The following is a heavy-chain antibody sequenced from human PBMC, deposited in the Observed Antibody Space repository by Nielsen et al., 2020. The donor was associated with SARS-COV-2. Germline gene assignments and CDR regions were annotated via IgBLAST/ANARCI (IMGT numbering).Heavy chain of an antibody. Sequence: VRQAPGKGLEWVSVISGSGGSTYYADSVKGRFTISRDNSKNTLYLQMNSLRAEDTAVYYCAKDLSRESATIFGVVIAPAFDYWGQGTLVTVSS. D-gene: IGHD3-3*01. CDR3: AKDLSRESATIFGVVIAPAFDY. J-gene: IGHJ4*02. V-gene: IGHV3-23*01. CDR2: ISGSGGST.